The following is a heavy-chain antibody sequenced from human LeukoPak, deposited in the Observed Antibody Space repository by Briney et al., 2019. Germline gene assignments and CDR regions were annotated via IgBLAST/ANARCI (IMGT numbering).Heavy chain of an antibody. J-gene: IGHJ4*02. Sequence: PSETLSLTCAVYGGSFSGYYWSWIRQPPGKGLEWIGRIYTSGSTNYNPSLKSRVTMSVDTSKNQFSLKLSSVTAADTAVYYCARQIAVAGLYYFDYWGQGTLVTVSS. V-gene: IGHV4-59*10. CDR3: ARQIAVAGLYYFDY. CDR1: GGSFSGYY. D-gene: IGHD6-19*01. CDR2: IYTSGST.